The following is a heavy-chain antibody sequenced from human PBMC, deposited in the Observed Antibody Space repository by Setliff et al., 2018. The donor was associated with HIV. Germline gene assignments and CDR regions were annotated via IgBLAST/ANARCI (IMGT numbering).Heavy chain of an antibody. D-gene: IGHD6-13*01. V-gene: IGHV1-69*05. CDR2: IIPIFGTA. Sequence: GASVKVSCKASGGTFSSYAISWVRQAPGQGLEWMVGIIPIFGTANYAQKFQGRVTITTDESTSTAYMELSSLSSEDTAVYYCARDHSSSWPYFDYWGQGSLVTVSS. CDR3: ARDHSSSWPYFDY. CDR1: GGTFSSYA. J-gene: IGHJ4*02.